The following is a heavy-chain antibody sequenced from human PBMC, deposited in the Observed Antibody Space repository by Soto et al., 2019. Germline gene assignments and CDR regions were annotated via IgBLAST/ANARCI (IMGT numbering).Heavy chain of an antibody. V-gene: IGHV3-48*02. CDR2: IKSDSSGT. CDR1: GFTFSGYN. J-gene: IGHJ4*02. D-gene: IGHD1-1*01. Sequence: EVQLVESGGGLVQPGGSLRLSCAASGFTFSGYNMNWVRQAPGKGLEWISCIKSDSSGTWYADSVKVRFTMSRDNATNSLYLQMNSLRDEDTAVYFCARDYNWSSDYWGQGNLVAVSS. CDR3: ARDYNWSSDY.